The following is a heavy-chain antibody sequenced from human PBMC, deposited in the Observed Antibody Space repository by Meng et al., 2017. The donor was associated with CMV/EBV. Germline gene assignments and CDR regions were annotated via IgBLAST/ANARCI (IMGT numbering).Heavy chain of an antibody. V-gene: IGHV1-18*01. CDR1: GYTVTSYG. J-gene: IGHJ5*02. CDR3: ARNYYGSGSWFDP. Sequence: VHPVQSGAEGTEAGASVTVPCKKSGYTVTSYGISWVRQAPGQGLEGMGWISAYNGNTNYAQKLQGRVTMTTDTSTSTAYMELRSLRSDDTAVYYCARNYYGSGSWFDPWGQGTLVTVSS. D-gene: IGHD3-10*01. CDR2: ISAYNGNT.